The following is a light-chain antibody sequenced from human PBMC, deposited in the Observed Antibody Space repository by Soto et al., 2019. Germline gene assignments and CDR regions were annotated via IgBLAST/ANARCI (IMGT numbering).Light chain of an antibody. CDR1: QGVSSAN. Sequence: IVLTQSPGTLSLSPGERATLSCRASQGVSSANFAWYQQKPGQAPRLLIYGASSRATGIPDRFSGSGSGTEFTLAISSLQPEDSATYYCQQSFSTPQTFGGGTKVDIK. CDR3: QQSFSTPQT. CDR2: GAS. J-gene: IGKJ4*01. V-gene: IGKV3-20*01.